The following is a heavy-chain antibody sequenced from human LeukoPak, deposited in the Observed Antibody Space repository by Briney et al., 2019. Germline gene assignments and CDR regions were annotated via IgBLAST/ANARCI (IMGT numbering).Heavy chain of an antibody. CDR1: GYTFSSFD. J-gene: IGHJ4*02. CDR3: ARGFPGSGTYYIDY. D-gene: IGHD3-10*01. Sequence: ASVKVSCKASGYTFSSFDINWVRQATGQGLEWMGWINPNRGNTGYAQKLQDGVTMTRNISISTAYMELSSLISDDTAVYYCARGFPGSGTYYIDYWGQGTLVTVSS. V-gene: IGHV1-8*01. CDR2: INPNRGNT.